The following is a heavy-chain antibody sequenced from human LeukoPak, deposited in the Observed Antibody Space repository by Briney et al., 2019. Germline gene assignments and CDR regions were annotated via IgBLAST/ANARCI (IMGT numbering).Heavy chain of an antibody. J-gene: IGHJ4*02. CDR2: IYYSGST. Sequence: SETLSLTCTVSGGSISSGDYYWSWIRQPPGKGLEWIGYIYYSGSTYYNPSLKSRVTISVDRSKNQFSLKLSPVTAADTAVYYCARGGSTVTRAPRYFDYWGQGTLVTVSS. D-gene: IGHD4-17*01. CDR3: ARGGSTVTRAPRYFDY. CDR1: GGSISSGDYY. V-gene: IGHV4-30-4*01.